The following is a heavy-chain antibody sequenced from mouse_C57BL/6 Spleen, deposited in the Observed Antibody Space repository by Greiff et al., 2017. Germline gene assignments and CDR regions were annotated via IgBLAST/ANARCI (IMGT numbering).Heavy chain of an antibody. V-gene: IGHV1-64*01. D-gene: IGHD1-1*01. CDR2: IPPNSGST. Sequence: VQLQQPGAELVKPGASVKLSCTASGYTFTSYWMHWVKQRPGQGLEWIGMIPPNSGSTKYNEKFQSKATLTVDKSSSTAYMQLSSLTSEDSAVYYCARSGGSFDYWGQGTTLTVSS. J-gene: IGHJ2*01. CDR1: GYTFTSYW. CDR3: ARSGGSFDY.